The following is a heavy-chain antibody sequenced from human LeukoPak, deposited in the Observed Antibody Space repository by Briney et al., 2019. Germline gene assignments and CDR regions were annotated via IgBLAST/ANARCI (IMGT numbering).Heavy chain of an antibody. CDR3: ARDNSVGDIAWWFDP. CDR2: INPSGSST. D-gene: IGHD3-16*02. CDR1: GYTFTGYY. Sequence: GASVKVSCKASGYTFTGYYMHWVRQAPGQGLEWMGLINPSGSSTLYAQKFQGRVTMTRDMSTTTDYMELSSLRYEDTAVYYCARDNSVGDIAWWFDPWGQGTLVTVSS. V-gene: IGHV1-46*01. J-gene: IGHJ5*02.